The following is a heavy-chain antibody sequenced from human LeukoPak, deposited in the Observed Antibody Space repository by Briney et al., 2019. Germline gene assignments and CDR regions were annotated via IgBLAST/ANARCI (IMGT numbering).Heavy chain of an antibody. V-gene: IGHV4-39*07. CDR3: ARGYDFWSGYYLAGWFDP. J-gene: IGHJ5*02. CDR2: NYYSGST. D-gene: IGHD3-3*01. CDR1: GGSISSSSYY. Sequence: SETLSLTCTVAGGSISSSSYYWGWIRQPPGKGLEWIGSNYYSGSTYYNPSLKSRVTISVDTSKNQFSLKLSSVTAADTAVYYCARGYDFWSGYYLAGWFDPWGQGTLVTVSS.